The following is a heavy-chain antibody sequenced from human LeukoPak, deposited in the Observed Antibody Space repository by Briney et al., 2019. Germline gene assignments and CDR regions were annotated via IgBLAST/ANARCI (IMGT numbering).Heavy chain of an antibody. CDR1: GYSFTTYW. V-gene: IGHV5-51*01. D-gene: IGHD3-10*01. CDR2: IYPGDSDT. Sequence: PGESLKISCKGSGYSFTTYWIGWVRQMPGKGLEWMGIIYPGDSDTRYSPSFQGQVTISADKSISTAYLQWSSLKASDTAMYYCARSEVRGPKGPDAFDIWGQGTMVTVSS. J-gene: IGHJ3*02. CDR3: ARSEVRGPKGPDAFDI.